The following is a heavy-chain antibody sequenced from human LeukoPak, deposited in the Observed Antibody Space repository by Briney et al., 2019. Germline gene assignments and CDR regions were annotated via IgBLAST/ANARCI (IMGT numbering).Heavy chain of an antibody. CDR3: AKGVSSSIAAAGYFDY. CDR1: GFTFSDYY. CDR2: ISSSGSTI. D-gene: IGHD6-13*01. V-gene: IGHV3-11*04. J-gene: IGHJ4*02. Sequence: PGGSLRLSCAASGFTFSDYYMSWIRQAPGKGLEWVSYISSSGSTIYYADSVKGRFTISRDNSKNTLYLQMNSLRAEDTAVYYCAKGVSSSIAAAGYFDYWGQGTLVTVSS.